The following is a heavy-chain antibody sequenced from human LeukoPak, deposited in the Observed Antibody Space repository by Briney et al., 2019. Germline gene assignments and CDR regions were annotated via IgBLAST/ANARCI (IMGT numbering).Heavy chain of an antibody. D-gene: IGHD6-19*01. J-gene: IGHJ4*02. CDR3: AKEGTYTYSSGWGWYFDY. V-gene: IGHV3-9*02. CDR2: ISWNSGSI. Sequence: GGSLRLSCAASGFTSDDYAMHWVRQAPGKGLEWVSGISWNSGSIGYADSVKGRFTISRDNAKSSLYLQMNSLRAEDMALYYCAKEGTYTYSSGWGWYFDYWGQGTLVTVSS. CDR1: GFTSDDYA.